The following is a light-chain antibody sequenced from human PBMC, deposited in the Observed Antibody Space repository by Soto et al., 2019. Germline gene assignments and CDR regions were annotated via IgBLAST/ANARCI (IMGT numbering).Light chain of an antibody. Sequence: EIVLTQSPGTLSLSPGQRATLSCRASQSVSSSSLAWYQQRPGQAPRLLIYGASRRATGIPDRFSGSGSGTDFTLTISRLEPEDFAVYYCQHYGASPKYNFGQGTKLEIK. CDR2: GAS. CDR3: QHYGASPKYN. V-gene: IGKV3-20*01. CDR1: QSVSSSS. J-gene: IGKJ2*01.